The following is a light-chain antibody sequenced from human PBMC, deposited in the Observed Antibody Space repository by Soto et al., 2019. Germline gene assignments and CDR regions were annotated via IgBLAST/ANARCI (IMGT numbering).Light chain of an antibody. CDR3: QQYDSWT. J-gene: IGKJ1*01. Sequence: VLTQSPGTLSLSPGERATLSRRASQSVSGSRLAWYHQKPGQAPRLLIDGASSRATGVPDRFSGSGSGTDFTLTISRLEPEDFAVYYCQQYDSWTCGQGTKV. V-gene: IGKV3-20*01. CDR1: QSVSGSR. CDR2: GAS.